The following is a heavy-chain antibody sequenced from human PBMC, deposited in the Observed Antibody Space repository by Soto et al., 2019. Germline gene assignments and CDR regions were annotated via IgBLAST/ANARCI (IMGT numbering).Heavy chain of an antibody. CDR1: GFTFSSYS. D-gene: IGHD2-2*01. J-gene: IGHJ3*02. CDR2: IGSSSSYI. Sequence: PGGSLRLSCAASGFTFSSYSMNWVRQAPGKGLEWVSYIGSSSSYIYYADSVKGRFTISRDNAKNSLYLQMNSLRAEDTAVYYCARVGGGYQLLHAFDIWGQGTMVTVSS. CDR3: ARVGGGYQLLHAFDI. V-gene: IGHV3-21*01.